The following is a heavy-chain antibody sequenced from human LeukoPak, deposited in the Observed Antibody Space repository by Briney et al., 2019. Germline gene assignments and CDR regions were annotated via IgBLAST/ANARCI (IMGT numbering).Heavy chain of an antibody. V-gene: IGHV4-59*12. CDR3: AREPLYGSGKGNDY. CDR1: GDSIHFYY. Sequence: SETLSFTCTVSGDSIHFYYWSWIRQPPGKGLEWIGYIYYSGTTNYNPSLKSRVTISVDTSKNQFSLKLSSVTAADTAVYYCAREPLYGSGKGNDYWGQGTLVTVSS. D-gene: IGHD3-10*01. CDR2: IYYSGTT. J-gene: IGHJ4*02.